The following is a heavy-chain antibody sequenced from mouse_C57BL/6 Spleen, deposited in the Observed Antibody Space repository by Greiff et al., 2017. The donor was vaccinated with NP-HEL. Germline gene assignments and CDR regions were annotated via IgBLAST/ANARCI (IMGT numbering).Heavy chain of an antibody. CDR2: IRNKANGYTT. Sequence: VQLQQSVFGLVQPGGSLSLSCAASGFTFTDYYMSWVRQPPGKALEWLGFIRNKANGYTTEYSASVKGRFTISRDNSQSILYLQMNALRAEDSATYYCARSHYYGSGYDWFAYWGQGTLVTVSA. CDR1: GFTFTDYY. J-gene: IGHJ3*01. V-gene: IGHV7-3*01. CDR3: ARSHYYGSGYDWFAY. D-gene: IGHD1-1*01.